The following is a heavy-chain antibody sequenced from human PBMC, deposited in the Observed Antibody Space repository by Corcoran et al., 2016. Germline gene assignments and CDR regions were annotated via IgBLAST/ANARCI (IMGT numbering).Heavy chain of an antibody. CDR2: IKSKTDGGTT. J-gene: IGHJ6*02. CDR1: GFTFSNAW. D-gene: IGHD2-15*01. CDR3: TTNKRSSGGSSYYYYYGMDV. V-gene: IGHV3-15*07. Sequence: EVQLVESGGGLVKPGGSLRLSCAASGFTFSNAWMNWVRQAPGKGLEWVGRIKSKTDGGTTDYAAPVKGRFTISRDDSKNTLYLQMNSLKTEDTAVYYGTTNKRSSGGSSYYYYYGMDVWGQGTTVTVSS.